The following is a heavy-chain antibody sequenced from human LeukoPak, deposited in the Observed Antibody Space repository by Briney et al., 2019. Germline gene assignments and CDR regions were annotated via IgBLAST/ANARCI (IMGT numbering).Heavy chain of an antibody. J-gene: IGHJ4*02. CDR3: ARDRYYYDSSGYYYLDY. CDR2: IYTSGST. Sequence: SETLSLTCTVSGGSISSYYWGWIRQPAGKGLEWIGRIYTSGSTNYNPSLKSRVTMSVDTSKNQFSLKLSSVTAADTAVYYCARDRYYYDSSGYYYLDYWGQGTLVTVSS. D-gene: IGHD3-22*01. V-gene: IGHV4-4*07. CDR1: GGSISSYY.